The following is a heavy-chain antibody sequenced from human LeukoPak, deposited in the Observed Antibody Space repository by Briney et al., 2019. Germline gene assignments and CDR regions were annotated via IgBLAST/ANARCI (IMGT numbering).Heavy chain of an antibody. Sequence: GGSLRLSCAASGFTFSSYWMKWVRQATGTGLVWVSSIKSDGSGTTYADSVKGRFTISRDNAKNTLYLQMNSLGDEDTAVYYCARGTSYRFDPWGQGTLVIVSS. CDR1: GFTFSSYW. D-gene: IGHD1-7*01. J-gene: IGHJ5*02. V-gene: IGHV3-74*01. CDR3: ARGTSYRFDP. CDR2: IKSDGSGT.